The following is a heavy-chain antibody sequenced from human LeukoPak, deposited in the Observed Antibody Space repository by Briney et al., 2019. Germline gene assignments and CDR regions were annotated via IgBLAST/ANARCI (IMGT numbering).Heavy chain of an antibody. Sequence: SETLSLTCTVSGDPIRSYYWSWIRQPPGKGVEWIGYINYSGGANYNPSLRSRVTISVDTSKNQFSLRLSSVTAADTAMYYCARDREYCSSTSCYARAFDIWGQGTMVTVSS. CDR2: INYSGGA. V-gene: IGHV4-59*01. J-gene: IGHJ3*02. CDR3: ARDREYCSSTSCYARAFDI. CDR1: GDPIRSYY. D-gene: IGHD2-2*01.